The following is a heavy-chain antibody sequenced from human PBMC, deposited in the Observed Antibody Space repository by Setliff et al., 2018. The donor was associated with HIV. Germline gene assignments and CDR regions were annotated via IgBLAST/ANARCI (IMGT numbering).Heavy chain of an antibody. Sequence: SETLSLTCTVSGGSISGSNYYWGWIRQPPGKGLEWIGSIYYSGSTYYNPSLKSRVTISVDTSRNQFSLKLSSVTAADTAVYYCARRWSYGSSYRAFDVWGQGTMVTVSS. V-gene: IGHV4-39*01. J-gene: IGHJ3*01. CDR3: ARRWSYGSSYRAFDV. D-gene: IGHD3-16*01. CDR1: GGSISGSNYY. CDR2: IYYSGST.